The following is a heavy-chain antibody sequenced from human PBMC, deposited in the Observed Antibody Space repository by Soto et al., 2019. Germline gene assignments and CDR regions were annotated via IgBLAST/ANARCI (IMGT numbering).Heavy chain of an antibody. V-gene: IGHV1-2*04. Sequence: QVQLVQSGAEVKKPGASVKVSCKASGYTFTGYYMHWVRQAPGQGLEWMGWINPNSGGTNYAQKFQGWVTMTRDTSISTAYMELSRLRSDDTAVYYYARDRRYCSSTSCYARYYYYYMDVWGKGTTVTVSS. CDR1: GYTFTGYY. J-gene: IGHJ6*03. CDR2: INPNSGGT. D-gene: IGHD2-2*01. CDR3: ARDRRYCSSTSCYARYYYYYMDV.